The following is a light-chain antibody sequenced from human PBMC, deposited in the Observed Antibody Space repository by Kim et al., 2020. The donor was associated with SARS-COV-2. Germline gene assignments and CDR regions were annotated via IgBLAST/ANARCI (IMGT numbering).Light chain of an antibody. V-gene: IGLV4-60*03. J-gene: IGLJ3*02. CDR1: SGHSSNI. Sequence: QLVLTQSSSASASLGSSVKFTCTLSSGHSSNIIAWHQQQPGKAPRFLMKLEGSGSYSKGSGVPDRFSGSSSGAERCLTISNLQSEDEADYYCETWDTSTRVFGGGTQLTVL. CDR2: LEGSGSY. CDR3: ETWDTSTRV.